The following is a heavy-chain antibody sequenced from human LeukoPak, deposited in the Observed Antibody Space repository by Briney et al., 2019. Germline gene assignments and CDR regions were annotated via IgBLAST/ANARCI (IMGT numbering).Heavy chain of an antibody. CDR1: GFTFSGYA. Sequence: GGSLRLSCAASGFTFSGYAMGWVRQAPGKGLEWVSAISGSGDSTYYADSVKGRFTISRDNSKNTLYLQMSSLRAEDTAVYYCAKRGGYITTWQRTDTLDYWGQGTLVTVSS. D-gene: IGHD3-16*01. CDR3: AKRGGYITTWQRTDTLDY. J-gene: IGHJ4*02. CDR2: ISGSGDST. V-gene: IGHV3-23*01.